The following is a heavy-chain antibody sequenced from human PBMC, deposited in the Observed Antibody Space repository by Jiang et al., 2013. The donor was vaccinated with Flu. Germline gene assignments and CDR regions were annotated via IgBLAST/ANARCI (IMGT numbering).Heavy chain of an antibody. V-gene: IGHV3-21*01. J-gene: IGHJ4*02. CDR2: ISSSSSYI. Sequence: AASGFTFSSYSMNWVRQAPGKGLEWVSSISSSSSYIYYADSVKGRFTISRDNSKNTLYLQMNSLRAEDTAVYYCARGLYGSGSYYNGPGLDYWGQGTLVTVSS. CDR3: ARGLYGSGSYYNGPGLDY. D-gene: IGHD3-10*01. CDR1: GFTFSSYS.